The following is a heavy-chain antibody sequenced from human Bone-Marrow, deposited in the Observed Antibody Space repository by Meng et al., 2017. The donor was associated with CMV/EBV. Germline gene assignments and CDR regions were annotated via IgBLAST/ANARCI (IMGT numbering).Heavy chain of an antibody. D-gene: IGHD6-19*01. CDR3: AKDTSGWTNHFDY. V-gene: IGHV3-30*02. CDR1: GFTFSSYG. J-gene: IGHJ4*02. Sequence: GESLKISCAASGFTFSSYGMHWVRQAPGKGLEWVAFIRYDGSNKYYADSVKGRFTISRDNSKNTLYLQMNSLRAEDTAVYYCAKDTSGWTNHFDYWGQGTLVTVSS. CDR2: IRYDGSNK.